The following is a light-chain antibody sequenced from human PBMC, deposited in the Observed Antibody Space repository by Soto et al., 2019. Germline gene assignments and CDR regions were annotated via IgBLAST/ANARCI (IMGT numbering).Light chain of an antibody. Sequence: QSALTQPPSVSGSPGQSVTISCTGTSSDVGSYNRVSWYQQPPGTAPKLMIYEVSNRPSGVPDRFSGSKSGNTASLTISGLQAEDEANYYCSLYTSTSPDVFGTGTKGTVL. V-gene: IGLV2-18*01. CDR2: EVS. CDR1: SSDVGSYNR. CDR3: SLYTSTSPDV. J-gene: IGLJ1*01.